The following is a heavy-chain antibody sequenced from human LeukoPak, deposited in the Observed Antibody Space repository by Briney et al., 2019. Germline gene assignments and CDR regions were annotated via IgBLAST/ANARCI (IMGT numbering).Heavy chain of an antibody. Sequence: SVKVSCKASGGTFGSYAISWVRQAPGQGLEWMGRIIPILGIANYAQKFQGRVTITADKSTSTAYMELSSLRSEDTAVYYCARASGEYYYDSSGYFDYWGQGTLVTVSS. CDR2: IIPILGIA. CDR1: GGTFGSYA. V-gene: IGHV1-69*04. CDR3: ARASGEYYYDSSGYFDY. J-gene: IGHJ4*02. D-gene: IGHD3-22*01.